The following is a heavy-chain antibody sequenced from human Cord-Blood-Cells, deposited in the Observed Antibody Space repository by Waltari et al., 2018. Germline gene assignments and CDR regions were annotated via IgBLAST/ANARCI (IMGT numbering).Heavy chain of an antibody. V-gene: IGHV4-34*01. Sequence: QVQLQQWGAGLLKPSETLSLTCAVYGGSFSGYSWSWIRPPPGKGLEWIGEINHSGSTNYNPSLKSRVTISVDTSKNQFSLKLSSVTAADTAVYYCARGLGFGELFFDYWGQGTLVTVSS. CDR3: ARGLGFGELFFDY. CDR1: GGSFSGYS. CDR2: INHSGST. J-gene: IGHJ4*02. D-gene: IGHD3-10*01.